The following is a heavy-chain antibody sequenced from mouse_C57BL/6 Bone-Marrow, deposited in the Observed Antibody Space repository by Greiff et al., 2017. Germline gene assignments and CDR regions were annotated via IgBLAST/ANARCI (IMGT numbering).Heavy chain of an antibody. D-gene: IGHD1-1*01. CDR1: GYTFTSYW. CDR3: ARRYYGSSYVYWYFDV. CDR2: IYPGSGST. Sequence: QVQLQQPGAELVKPGASVKMSCKASGYTFTSYWITWVKQRPGQGLEWIGDIYPGSGSTNYNEKFKSKATLTLDPSSSTAYMQLSSLTSEDSAVYYCARRYYGSSYVYWYFDVWGTGTTVTVSS. J-gene: IGHJ1*03. V-gene: IGHV1-55*01.